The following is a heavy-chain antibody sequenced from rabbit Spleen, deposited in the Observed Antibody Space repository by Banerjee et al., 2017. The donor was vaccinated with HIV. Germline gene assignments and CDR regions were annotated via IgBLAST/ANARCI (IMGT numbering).Heavy chain of an antibody. Sequence: QSLEESGGGLVKPGASLTLTCKASGLDFSSGYWICWVRRAPGKGLEWIACIWTASDTTYYANWAKGRFTISKTSSTTVTLQMTSLTVADTANYFCARDAGSGDYIDGYFNLWGPGTLVTVS. D-gene: IGHD8-1*01. CDR1: GLDFSSGYW. CDR2: IWTASDTT. J-gene: IGHJ4*01. CDR3: ARDAGSGDYIDGYFNL. V-gene: IGHV1S40*01.